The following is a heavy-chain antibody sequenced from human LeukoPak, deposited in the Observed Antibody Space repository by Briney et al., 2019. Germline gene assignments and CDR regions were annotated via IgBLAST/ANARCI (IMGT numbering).Heavy chain of an antibody. V-gene: IGHV3-9*01. CDR3: AKDIWIVGATRVAFDI. CDR2: ISWNSGSI. J-gene: IGHJ3*02. Sequence: SLRLSCAASGFTFDDYAMPWVRQAPEKGLEGVSGISWNSGSIGDADSVTGRFTISRDNAKNSLYLQMNSLRAEDTALYYCAKDIWIVGATRVAFDIWGQGTMVTVSS. D-gene: IGHD1-26*01. CDR1: GFTFDDYA.